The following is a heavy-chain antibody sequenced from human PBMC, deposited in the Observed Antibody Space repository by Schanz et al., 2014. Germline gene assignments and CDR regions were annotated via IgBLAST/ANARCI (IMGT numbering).Heavy chain of an antibody. V-gene: IGHV3-23*04. CDR3: AKHVRSLTGNDY. CDR2: IGGSGDST. CDR1: GFTFSNHA. D-gene: IGHD3-9*01. Sequence: GQLVESGGGLVQPGGSLRLSCAASGFTFSNHALSWVRQAPGKGLEWVSGIGGSGDSTHYADSVKGRFIISRDNSKNTLYLQVNSLRAEDTAVYYCAKHVRSLTGNDYWGQGTLVTVSS. J-gene: IGHJ4*02.